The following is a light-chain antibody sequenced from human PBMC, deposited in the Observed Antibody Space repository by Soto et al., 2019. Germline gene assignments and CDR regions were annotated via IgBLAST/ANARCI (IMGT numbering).Light chain of an antibody. Sequence: EIVVTQSPGTLSLSPGERVTLACRASQSLTSRHLAWYQQKPGQAPRLLIFATSGRPPKIPSRFSGSGSGTDFTLTISRLEAEHFAVYFCQQYHTSPYTFGQGTRLEIK. CDR1: QSLTSRH. CDR2: ATS. V-gene: IGKV3-20*01. J-gene: IGKJ2*01. CDR3: QQYHTSPYT.